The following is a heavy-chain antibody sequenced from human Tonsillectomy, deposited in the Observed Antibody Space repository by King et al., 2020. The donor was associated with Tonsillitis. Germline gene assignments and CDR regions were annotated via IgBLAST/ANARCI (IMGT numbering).Heavy chain of an antibody. J-gene: IGHJ4*02. CDR2: ISYDGSNK. V-gene: IGHV3-30*01. Sequence: VQLVESGGGVVQPGRSLRLSCAASGFTFSSYAMHWVRQAPGKGLEWVAIISYDGSNKYYADSVKGRFTTSRDNSKNTLYLQMNSLRAEDTAVYYCARAPPDCGGDCFYFDYWGQGTLVTVSS. D-gene: IGHD2-21*02. CDR1: GFTFSSYA. CDR3: ARAPPDCGGDCFYFDY.